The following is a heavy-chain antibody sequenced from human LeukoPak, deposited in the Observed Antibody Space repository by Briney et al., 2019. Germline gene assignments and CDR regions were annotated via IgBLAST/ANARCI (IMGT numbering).Heavy chain of an antibody. CDR3: AKGRRVGATVYFDY. Sequence: PGGSLRLSCAASGFTFSSYGMHWVRQAPGKGLEWVAVISYDGSNKYYADSVKGRFTISRDNSKNTLYLQMNSLRAEDTAVYYCAKGRRVGATVYFDYWGQGTLVTVSS. CDR2: ISYDGSNK. V-gene: IGHV3-30*18. D-gene: IGHD1-26*01. CDR1: GFTFSSYG. J-gene: IGHJ4*02.